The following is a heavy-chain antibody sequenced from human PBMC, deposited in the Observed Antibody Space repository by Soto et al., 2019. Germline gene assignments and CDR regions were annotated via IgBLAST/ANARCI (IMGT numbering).Heavy chain of an antibody. CDR3: ARWSYLDY. CDR2: ISGSDGKT. V-gene: IGHV3-23*01. J-gene: IGHJ4*02. D-gene: IGHD3-3*01. CDR1: GFSFGSYA. Sequence: DVQLWESGGGLVQPGGSLRLSCAASGFSFGSYALSWVRQAPGKGLEWVSTISGSDGKTFYADSVKGRFSISRDTSQNTLYLQMNSLRADDTAIYYGARWSYLDYWGQGTRVTVSS.